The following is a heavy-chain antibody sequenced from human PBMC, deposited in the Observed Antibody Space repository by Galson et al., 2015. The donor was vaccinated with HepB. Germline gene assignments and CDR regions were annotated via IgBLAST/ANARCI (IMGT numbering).Heavy chain of an antibody. CDR3: ARDGSYVAAFDI. Sequence: SLRLSCAASGFTFSSYGLHWVRQAPGKGLEGVAVIWYDGSNKYYADSVKGRFTISRDNSKNTLYLQMNSLRAEDTAVYYCARDGSYVAAFDIWGQGTMVTVSS. V-gene: IGHV3-33*01. J-gene: IGHJ3*02. CDR2: IWYDGSNK. CDR1: GFTFSSYG. D-gene: IGHD3-16*01.